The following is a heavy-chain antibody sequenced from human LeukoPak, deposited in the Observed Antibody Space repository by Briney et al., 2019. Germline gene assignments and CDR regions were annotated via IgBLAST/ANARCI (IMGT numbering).Heavy chain of an antibody. CDR1: VGSVSSDDYY. D-gene: IGHD1-26*01. V-gene: IGHV4-61*08. J-gene: IGHJ3*02. CDR3: ARDQGGSSYRHAFDI. Sequence: SDTLSLTGTVSVGSVSSDDYYWSLIRHPPGKGLEWIGYIYHTGSSNYKYSLKSRVTISLDTSKNRFSLRLSSMTAADTAVYYCARDQGGSSYRHAFDIWGQGTMVTVSS. CDR2: IYHTGSS.